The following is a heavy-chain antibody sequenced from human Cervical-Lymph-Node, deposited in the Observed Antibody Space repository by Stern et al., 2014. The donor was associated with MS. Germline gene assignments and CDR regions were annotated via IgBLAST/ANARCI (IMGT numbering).Heavy chain of an antibody. J-gene: IGHJ4*02. CDR3: ARDRNWSFDY. D-gene: IGHD1-20*01. Sequence: VQLVESGAEVKKPGASVQVSCKASGCTFTTNGISWVRQAPGQGLEWMGWISAYSGTTDYAQHLQGRVTLTTDASTSTAYMELRSVISDDTAVYYCARDRNWSFDYWGQGTLVTVSS. V-gene: IGHV1-18*01. CDR2: ISAYSGTT. CDR1: GCTFTTNG.